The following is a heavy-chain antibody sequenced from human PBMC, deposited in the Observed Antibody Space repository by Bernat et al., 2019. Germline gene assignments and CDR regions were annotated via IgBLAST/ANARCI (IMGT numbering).Heavy chain of an antibody. CDR2: ISAYNGNT. D-gene: IGHD3-3*01. J-gene: IGHJ6*03. CDR3: ARHPNYDLWSGSPHMDV. CDR1: GYTFTSYG. Sequence: QVQLVQSGAEVKKPGASVKVSCKASGYTFTSYGISWVRQAPGQGLEWMGWISAYNGNTNYAQKLQGRVTMTTDTSTSTAYMELRSLRSDDTAVYYCARHPNYDLWSGSPHMDVWGKGTTVTVSS. V-gene: IGHV1-18*01.